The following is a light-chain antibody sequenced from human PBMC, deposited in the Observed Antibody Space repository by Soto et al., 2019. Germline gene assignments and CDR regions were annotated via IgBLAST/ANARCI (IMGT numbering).Light chain of an antibody. V-gene: IGKV1-39*01. CDR1: QSISSY. J-gene: IGKJ1*01. Sequence: DIQMTQSPSSLSASVGDRVTITCRASQSISSYLNWYQQKPGKAPKLLIYAASSLLSGVPSRFSGSGSGTDFTLTISSLQPEDFATYSCQQSYSTPWTFGQGTKVDIK. CDR2: AAS. CDR3: QQSYSTPWT.